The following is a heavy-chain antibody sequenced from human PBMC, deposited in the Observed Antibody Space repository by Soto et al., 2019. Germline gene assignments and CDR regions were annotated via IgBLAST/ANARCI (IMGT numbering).Heavy chain of an antibody. D-gene: IGHD1-26*01. Sequence: SETLSPTCTVSGGSISSSSYYWGWIRQPPGKGLEWIGSIYYSGSTYYNPSLKSRVTISVDTSKNQFSLKLSSVTAADTAVYYCARDGSGSYYALDYYGMDVWGQGTTVTVSS. J-gene: IGHJ6*02. CDR2: IYYSGST. CDR3: ARDGSGSYYALDYYGMDV. CDR1: GGSISSSSYY. V-gene: IGHV4-39*02.